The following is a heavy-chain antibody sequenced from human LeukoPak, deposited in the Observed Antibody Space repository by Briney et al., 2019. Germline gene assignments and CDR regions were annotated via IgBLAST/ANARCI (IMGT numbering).Heavy chain of an antibody. Sequence: GGSLRLSCAASGFIFSSYWMSWVRQAPGKGLEWVSIISSGSSAIFSADALKGRFTISRDDAKNLLYLDMNSLRAEDTAVYYCARGHTAVTRHFDFWGQGTLVTVSS. CDR2: ISSGSSAI. CDR1: GFIFSSYW. CDR3: ARGHTAVTRHFDF. J-gene: IGHJ4*02. V-gene: IGHV3-21*01. D-gene: IGHD4-17*01.